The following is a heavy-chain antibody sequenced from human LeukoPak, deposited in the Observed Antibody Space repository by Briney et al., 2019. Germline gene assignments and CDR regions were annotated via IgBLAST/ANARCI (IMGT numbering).Heavy chain of an antibody. CDR1: GFTFSSYG. D-gene: IGHD2-2*01. Sequence: GRSLRLSCAASGFTFSSYGMHWVRKAPGKGLEWVAVISNVGNYKYYTDSVKGRFTISRDNSENTVYLQMNSLRAEDTAVYYCAKEVRAYAGFDYWGQGTLVTVSS. J-gene: IGHJ4*02. V-gene: IGHV3-30*18. CDR3: AKEVRAYAGFDY. CDR2: ISNVGNYK.